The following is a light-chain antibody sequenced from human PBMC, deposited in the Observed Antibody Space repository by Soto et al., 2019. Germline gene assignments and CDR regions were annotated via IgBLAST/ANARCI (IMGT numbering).Light chain of an antibody. CDR1: QSISSY. J-gene: IGKJ2*01. CDR3: QQSYSTPYT. CDR2: AAS. Sequence: DIQMTQYPTSLSASLGARVTITYRASQSISSYLNWYQQKPGKAAKLLIYAASSLQSGVPSRFSGSGSGTDFTLTISSLQPEDFATYYCQQSYSTPYTFGQGTKVDIK. V-gene: IGKV1-39*01.